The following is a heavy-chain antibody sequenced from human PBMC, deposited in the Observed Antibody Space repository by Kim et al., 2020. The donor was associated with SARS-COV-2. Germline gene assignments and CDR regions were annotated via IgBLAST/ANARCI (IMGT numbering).Heavy chain of an antibody. J-gene: IGHJ4*02. CDR1: GVAFRNYA. CDR2: ISDSADRI. Sequence: GGYLRLSCAASGVAFRNYAMRWVRQAPGKGLEWVSGISDSADRIYYADSVKGRFTISRDNSKSTLYLQMNSLRAEDTAVYYCAKESSGSSGYFDYWGQGTLVTVSS. CDR3: AKESSGSSGYFDY. V-gene: IGHV3-23*01. D-gene: IGHD6-6*01.